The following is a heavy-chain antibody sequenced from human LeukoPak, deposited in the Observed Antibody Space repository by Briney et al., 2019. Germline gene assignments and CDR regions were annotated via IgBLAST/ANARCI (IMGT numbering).Heavy chain of an antibody. CDR2: IIPILRIA. CDR3: ARDYFEQQLVPPYYYYGMVV. D-gene: IGHD6-13*01. J-gene: IGHJ6*02. Sequence: SVKVSCKASGYTFTNNYMHWVRQAPGQGLEWMGRIIPILRIANYAQKFQGRVTITADKSTSTAYMELSSLRSEDTAVYYCARDYFEQQLVPPYYYYGMVVWGQGTTVTVSS. V-gene: IGHV1-69*04. CDR1: GYTFTNNY.